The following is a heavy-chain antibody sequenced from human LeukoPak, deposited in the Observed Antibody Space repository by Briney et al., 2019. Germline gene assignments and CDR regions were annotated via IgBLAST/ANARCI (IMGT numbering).Heavy chain of an antibody. CDR3: ARVFAGTTFDY. Sequence: PSETLSLTCTVSGGSISSYYWSWIRQAPGKGLEWIGYIYYSGSTNYNPSLKSRVTISVDTSKNQFSLKLSSVTAADTAVYYCARVFAGTTFDYWGQGILVTVSS. D-gene: IGHD4-17*01. J-gene: IGHJ4*02. V-gene: IGHV4-59*01. CDR2: IYYSGST. CDR1: GGSISSYY.